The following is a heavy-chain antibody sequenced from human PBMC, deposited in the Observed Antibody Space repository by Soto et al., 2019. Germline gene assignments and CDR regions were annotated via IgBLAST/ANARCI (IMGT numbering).Heavy chain of an antibody. V-gene: IGHV4-61*01. CDR1: SGSISSSSW. J-gene: IGHJ6*03. Sequence: LSETLSLTCAVSSGSISSSSWWTWVRQPPVKRLEWIGYIYNSGSNNYNPSFKTRVTISVDTSKNQFSLKLSSVTAADTAVYYCARGRREVSVVKVGGYSYGEYYYMDVWGKGTTVTVSS. CDR3: ARGRREVSVVKVGGYSYGEYYYMDV. D-gene: IGHD5-18*01. CDR2: IYNSGSN.